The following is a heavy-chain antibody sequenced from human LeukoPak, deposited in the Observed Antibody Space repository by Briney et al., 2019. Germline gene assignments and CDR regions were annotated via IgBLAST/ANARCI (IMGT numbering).Heavy chain of an antibody. V-gene: IGHV4-39*01. D-gene: IGHD6-19*01. CDR1: GGSISTSSYY. CDR2: IYYSGST. Sequence: SETLSLTCTVSGGSISTSSYYWGWIRQPPGKGLEWIANIYYSGSTHYNPSLNSRITISVDTSNNQFSLRLSSVTAADTAVYFCARRGGTLAGNYFDSWGQGTLVTVS. CDR3: ARRGGTLAGNYFDS. J-gene: IGHJ4*02.